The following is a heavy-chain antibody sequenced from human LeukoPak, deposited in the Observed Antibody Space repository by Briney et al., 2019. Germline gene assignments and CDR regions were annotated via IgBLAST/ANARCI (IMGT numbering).Heavy chain of an antibody. CDR3: ARRRGTVRGVMTTRNFPFDY. CDR1: GYSFTDYW. V-gene: IGHV5-51*01. Sequence: GESLKISCKGSGYSFTDYWIGWVRQMPGKGLEWMGIIYPGDSDTRYSPSFQGQVTISADKSITTAYLQWSSLRASDTAMYYCARRRGTVRGVMTTRNFPFDYWGQGTLVTVSS. D-gene: IGHD3-10*01. CDR2: IYPGDSDT. J-gene: IGHJ4*02.